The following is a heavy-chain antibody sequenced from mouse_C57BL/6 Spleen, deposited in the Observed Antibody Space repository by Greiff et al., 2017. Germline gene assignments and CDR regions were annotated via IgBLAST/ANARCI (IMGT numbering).Heavy chain of an antibody. CDR2: IDPSDSET. Sequence: VQLQQPGAELVRPGSSVKLSCKASGYTFTSFWMHWVKQRPIQGLEWIGNIDPSDSETHYNQKFKDKATLTVDKSSSTAYMQLSSLTSEDSAVYYCARGGYYGPSLAYWGQGTLVTVSA. V-gene: IGHV1-52*01. D-gene: IGHD1-1*02. CDR3: ARGGYYGPSLAY. CDR1: GYTFTSFW. J-gene: IGHJ3*01.